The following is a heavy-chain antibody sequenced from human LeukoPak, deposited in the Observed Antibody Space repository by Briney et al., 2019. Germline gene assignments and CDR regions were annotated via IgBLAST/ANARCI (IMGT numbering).Heavy chain of an antibody. CDR2: IKQGGSEK. Sequence: GGSVRLSCAASGFTFSSYWMSWVRQAPGKGLEWVANIKQGGSEKYYVDSVKGRFTISRDNAKNSLYLQMNSLRAEDTAVYYCASPRYSSGLFDYWGQGTLVTVSS. D-gene: IGHD6-19*01. CDR3: ASPRYSSGLFDY. J-gene: IGHJ4*02. V-gene: IGHV3-7*03. CDR1: GFTFSSYW.